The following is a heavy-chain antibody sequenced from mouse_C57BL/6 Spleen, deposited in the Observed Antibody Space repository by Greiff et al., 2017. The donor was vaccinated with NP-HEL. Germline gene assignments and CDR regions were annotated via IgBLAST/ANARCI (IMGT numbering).Heavy chain of an antibody. J-gene: IGHJ2*01. Sequence: EVQLQQSGPVLVKPGASVKMSCKASGYTFTDYYMNWVKQSHGKSLEWIGVINPYNGGTSYNQKFKGKATLTVDKSSSTAYMELNSLTSEDSAVYYCARDHGSSYGYYFDYWGQGTTLTVSS. V-gene: IGHV1-19*01. CDR1: GYTFTDYY. D-gene: IGHD1-1*01. CDR2: INPYNGGT. CDR3: ARDHGSSYGYYFDY.